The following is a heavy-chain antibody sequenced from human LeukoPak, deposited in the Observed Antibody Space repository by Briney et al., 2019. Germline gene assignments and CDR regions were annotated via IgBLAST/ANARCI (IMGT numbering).Heavy chain of an antibody. CDR3: ARDLNLFSGLPY. Sequence: GGSLRLSCAASGFTFSSYAMSWVRQAPGKGLEWVSAISGSGGSTYYADSVKGRFTISRDNSKNTLYLQMNSLRAEDTAVYYCARDLNLFSGLPYWGQGTLVTVSS. CDR2: ISGSGGST. J-gene: IGHJ4*02. CDR1: GFTFSSYA. D-gene: IGHD3-10*01. V-gene: IGHV3-23*01.